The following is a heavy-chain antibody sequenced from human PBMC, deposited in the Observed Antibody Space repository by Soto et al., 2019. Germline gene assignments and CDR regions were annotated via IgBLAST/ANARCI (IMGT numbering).Heavy chain of an antibody. V-gene: IGHV3-21*01. J-gene: IGHJ5*02. CDR3: ARDSFVQEDIVVVPAAEIPENWFDP. CDR1: GFTFSSYS. CDR2: ISSSSSYI. Sequence: PGGSLRLSCAASGFTFSSYSMNWVRQAPGKGLEWVSSISSSSSYIYYADSVKGRFTISRDNAKNSLYLQMNSLRAEDTAVYYCARDSFVQEDIVVVPAAEIPENWFDPWGQGTLVTVSS. D-gene: IGHD2-2*01.